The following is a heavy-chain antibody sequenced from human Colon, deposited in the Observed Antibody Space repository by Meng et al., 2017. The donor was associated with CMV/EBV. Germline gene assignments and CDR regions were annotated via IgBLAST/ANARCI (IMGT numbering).Heavy chain of an antibody. CDR2: GSYRGSS. V-gene: IGHV4-39*01. CDR1: GDSIKNSAYH. J-gene: IGHJ5*02. Sequence: SETLSLTCTVSGDSIKNSAYHWVWIRQPPETGPEWIVSGSYRGSSYYNPSLGSRVTISVDMSKNRFSLKLTSVTAADTAIYYCARHVAQDTAPPQCKLFDPWGQGILVTVSS. D-gene: IGHD6-19*01. CDR3: ARHVAQDTAPPQCKLFDP.